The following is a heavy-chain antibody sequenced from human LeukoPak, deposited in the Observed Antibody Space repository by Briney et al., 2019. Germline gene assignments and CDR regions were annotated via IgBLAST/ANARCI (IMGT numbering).Heavy chain of an antibody. V-gene: IGHV4-34*01. J-gene: IGHJ4*02. Sequence: PSETLSLTCAVYGGSFSSYYWSWIRQPPGKGLEWIGEINHSGSTNYNPSLKSRVTISVDTSKNQFSLKLSSVTAADTAVYYCAREGYYYGSGSYYPAHFDYWGQGTLVTVS. CDR3: AREGYYYGSGSYYPAHFDY. CDR1: GGSFSSYY. D-gene: IGHD3-10*01. CDR2: INHSGST.